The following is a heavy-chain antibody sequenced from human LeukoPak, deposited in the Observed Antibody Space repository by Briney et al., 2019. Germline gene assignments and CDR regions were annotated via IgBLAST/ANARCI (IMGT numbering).Heavy chain of an antibody. CDR1: GFTFSSYA. Sequence: GGSLRLSCAASGFTFSSYAMSWVRQAPGKGLEWVSAISGSGGSTYYADSVKGRFTISRDNSKNTLYLQMNSLRAEDTAVYYCARTPYYYDSSGYDDAFDIWGQGTMVTVSS. J-gene: IGHJ3*02. D-gene: IGHD3-22*01. CDR3: ARTPYYYDSSGYDDAFDI. V-gene: IGHV3-23*01. CDR2: ISGSGGST.